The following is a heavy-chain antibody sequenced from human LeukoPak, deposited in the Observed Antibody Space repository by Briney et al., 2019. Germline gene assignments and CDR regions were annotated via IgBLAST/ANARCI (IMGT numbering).Heavy chain of an antibody. CDR1: GYTFTGYY. Sequence: ASVKVSCKASGYTFTGYYMHWVRQAPGQGLEWMGWINPNSGGTDYAQKFQGRVTMTRDTSISTAYMELSRLRSDDTAVYYCARGPVVPAASGFDPWGQGTLVTVSS. D-gene: IGHD2-2*01. CDR3: ARGPVVPAASGFDP. V-gene: IGHV1-2*02. CDR2: INPNSGGT. J-gene: IGHJ5*02.